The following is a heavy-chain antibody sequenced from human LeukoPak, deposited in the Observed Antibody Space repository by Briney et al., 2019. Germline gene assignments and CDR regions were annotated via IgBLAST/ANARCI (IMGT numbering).Heavy chain of an antibody. CDR2: ISTSRNSI. CDR3: AKDGAAVLEWLLPNYYYYYYMDV. D-gene: IGHD3-3*01. J-gene: IGHJ6*03. CDR1: GFTFNTYS. V-gene: IGHV3-21*04. Sequence: GGSLRLSCTASGFTFNTYSMNWVRQAPGKGLEWVSSISTSRNSIYYADSVKGRFTISRDNSKNTLYLQMNSLRAEDTAVYYCAKDGAAVLEWLLPNYYYYYYMDVWGKGTTVTVSS.